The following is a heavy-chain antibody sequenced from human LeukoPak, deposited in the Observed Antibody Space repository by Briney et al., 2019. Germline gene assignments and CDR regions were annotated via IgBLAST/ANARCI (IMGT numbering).Heavy chain of an antibody. J-gene: IGHJ3*02. CDR1: GFTFSNAW. CDR3: AKEAADIVVVPAARGAFDI. CDR2: IKSKTNGGTT. D-gene: IGHD2-2*01. Sequence: PGGSLRLSCVASGFTFSNAWMSWVRQAPGKGLEWVGRIKSKTNGGTTDYAAPVKGRFTISRDDSKNTLYLQMNSLRAEDTAVYYCAKEAADIVVVPAARGAFDIWGQGTMVTVSS. V-gene: IGHV3-15*01.